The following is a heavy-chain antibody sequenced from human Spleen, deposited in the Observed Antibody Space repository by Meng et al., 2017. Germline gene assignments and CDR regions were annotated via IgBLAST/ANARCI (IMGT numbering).Heavy chain of an antibody. V-gene: IGHV3-7*03. CDR3: AKETGTRKENYFDY. Sequence: GESLKISCVASGLSFTDAWMNWVRQAPGKGLEWVANIKPDGSEKYYVDSVRGRFTISRDNAKNSLYLRMNSLRAEDTAVYYCAKETGTRKENYFDYWGQGTLVTVSS. CDR1: GLSFTDAW. D-gene: IGHD1-1*01. J-gene: IGHJ4*02. CDR2: IKPDGSEK.